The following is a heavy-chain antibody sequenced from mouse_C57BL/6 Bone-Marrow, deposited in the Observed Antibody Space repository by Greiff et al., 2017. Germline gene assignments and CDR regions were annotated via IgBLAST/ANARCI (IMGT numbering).Heavy chain of an antibody. J-gene: IGHJ4*01. V-gene: IGHV5-4*03. CDR3: ARALYYYAMDY. CDR1: GFTFSSYA. CDR2: ISDGGSYT. Sequence: EVKLQESGGGLVKPGGSLKLSCAASGFTFSSYAMSWVRQTPEKRLEWVATISDGGSYTYYPDNVKGRFTISRDNAKNNLYLQMSHLKSEDTAMYYCARALYYYAMDYWGQGTSVTVSS.